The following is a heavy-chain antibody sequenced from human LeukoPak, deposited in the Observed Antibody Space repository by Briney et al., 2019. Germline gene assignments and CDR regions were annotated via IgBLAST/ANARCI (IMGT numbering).Heavy chain of an antibody. Sequence: GGSLRLSCAASRFTFSSCAMSWVRQAPGRGLEWVSAVSASGGSTYYADSVKGRFTISRDNSKNTLYLQVSSLRAEDTAVYYCAKGYSYYDAFDIWGQGTMVTVSS. CDR1: RFTFSSCA. J-gene: IGHJ3*02. D-gene: IGHD1-26*01. CDR3: AKGYSYYDAFDI. V-gene: IGHV3-23*01. CDR2: VSASGGST.